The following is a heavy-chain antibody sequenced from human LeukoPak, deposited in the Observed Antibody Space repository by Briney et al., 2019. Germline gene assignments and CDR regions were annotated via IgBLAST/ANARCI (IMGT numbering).Heavy chain of an antibody. Sequence: ASVKVSCKSSGYTFTGYYTHWVRQAPGQGLEWMGWINPNSGDTNYAQKFQGRVTMTRDTSISTAYMELTRLRSDDTAVYYCARDGGRGFNYGQYYSHHWGQGTLVTVSS. D-gene: IGHD5-18*01. J-gene: IGHJ5*02. V-gene: IGHV1-2*02. CDR1: GYTFTGYY. CDR3: ARDGGRGFNYGQYYSHH. CDR2: INPNSGDT.